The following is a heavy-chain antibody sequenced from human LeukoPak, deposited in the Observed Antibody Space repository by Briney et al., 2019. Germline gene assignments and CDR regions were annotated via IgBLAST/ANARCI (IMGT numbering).Heavy chain of an antibody. CDR3: ATYSSGWYPYYFDY. CDR2: IYHSGST. J-gene: IGHJ4*02. V-gene: IGHV4-38-2*02. D-gene: IGHD6-19*01. Sequence: PSETLSLTCTVSGYSISSGYYWGWIRQPPGKGLEWIGSIYHSGSTYYNPSLKSRFTISVDTSKNQFSLKLSSVTAADTAVYYCATYSSGWYPYYFDYWGQGTLVTVSS. CDR1: GYSISSGYY.